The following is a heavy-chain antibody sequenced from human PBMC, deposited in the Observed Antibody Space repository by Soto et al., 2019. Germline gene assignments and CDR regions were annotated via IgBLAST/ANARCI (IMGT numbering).Heavy chain of an antibody. CDR1: YW. D-gene: IGHD3-16*01. J-gene: IGHJ4*02. CDR2: TCPDSSDP. CDR3: SRKGEFYNSGIGY. V-gene: IGHV5-51*01. Sequence: YWSWIRQHPGKGLGRMGLTCPDSSDPRYSPSFQGQDTSSVDKSFYCAYLQWSSLKTYDTAMYYYSRKGEFYNSGIGYRGQGTLVTVSS.